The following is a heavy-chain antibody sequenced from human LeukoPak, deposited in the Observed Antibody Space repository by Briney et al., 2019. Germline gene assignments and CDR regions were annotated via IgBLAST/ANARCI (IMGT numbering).Heavy chain of an antibody. CDR2: ISWDGGST. CDR1: GFTFDDYA. Sequence: GGSLRLSCAASGFTFDDYAMHWVRQAPGKGLEWVSLISWDGGSTYYADSVKGRFTISRDNSKNSLYLQMNSLRAEDTALYYCAKDVILDCGGDCYPDYWGQGTLVTVSS. D-gene: IGHD2-21*02. V-gene: IGHV3-43D*03. CDR3: AKDVILDCGGDCYPDY. J-gene: IGHJ4*02.